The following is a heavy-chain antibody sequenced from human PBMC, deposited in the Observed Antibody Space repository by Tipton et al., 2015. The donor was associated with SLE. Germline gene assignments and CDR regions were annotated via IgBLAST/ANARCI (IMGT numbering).Heavy chain of an antibody. CDR1: GYRFIAYW. D-gene: IGHD1-1*01. V-gene: IGHV5-51*01. CDR2: IYPPDSDA. J-gene: IGHJ4*02. CDR3: ARQSVQGAYLDF. Sequence: VQSGAEVKKPGESLKISCEGSGYRFIAYWIAWVRQMPGKGLEWMGMIYPPDSDARYSPSFQGQVTLSVDKSTNTAYLQWTSLKASDTAMYYCARQSVQGAYLDFWGQGTLLTVSS.